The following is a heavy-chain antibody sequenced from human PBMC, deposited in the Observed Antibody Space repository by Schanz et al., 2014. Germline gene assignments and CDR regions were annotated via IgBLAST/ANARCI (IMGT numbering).Heavy chain of an antibody. D-gene: IGHD3-10*01. CDR1: GGTFSTYP. J-gene: IGHJ6*03. Sequence: QVQLVQSGAEVKKPGSSVKVSCKASGGTFSTYPINWLRQAPGQGLEWMGRIIPIHGIVNYAQRFQDRVRITADKSTSTAYMELNSLTSEDTAVYYCARVSMEFERGKSYFYYMDVWGRGTTVTVSS. CDR2: IIPIHGIV. V-gene: IGHV1-69*02. CDR3: ARVSMEFERGKSYFYYMDV.